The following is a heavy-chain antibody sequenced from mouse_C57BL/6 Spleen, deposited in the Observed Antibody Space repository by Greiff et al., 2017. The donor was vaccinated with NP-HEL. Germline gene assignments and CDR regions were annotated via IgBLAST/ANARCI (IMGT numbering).Heavy chain of an antibody. CDR2: ISSGGSYT. CDR1: GFTFSSYG. Sequence: EVQRVESGGDLVKPGGSLKLSCAASGFTFSSYGMSWVRQTPDKRLEWVATISSGGSYTYYPDSVKGRFTISRDNAKNTLYLQMSSLKSEDTAMYYCASGNYGFAYWGQGTLVTVSA. D-gene: IGHD2-1*01. CDR3: ASGNYGFAY. V-gene: IGHV5-6*01. J-gene: IGHJ3*01.